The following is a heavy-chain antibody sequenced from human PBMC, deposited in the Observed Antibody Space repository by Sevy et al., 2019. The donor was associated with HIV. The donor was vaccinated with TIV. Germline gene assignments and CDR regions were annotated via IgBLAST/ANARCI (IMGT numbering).Heavy chain of an antibody. Sequence: GGSLRLSCTASGFTFGDYAMSWFRQAPGKGLQWVGFIRRKAYGGTTEYAAAVKGRFTISRDDSKSIAYLQMNSLKTEDTAVYYCTRDQGGYRGYASAFDIWGQGTMVTVSS. D-gene: IGHD5-12*01. CDR1: GFTFGDYA. CDR3: TRDQGGYRGYASAFDI. J-gene: IGHJ3*02. V-gene: IGHV3-49*03. CDR2: IRRKAYGGTT.